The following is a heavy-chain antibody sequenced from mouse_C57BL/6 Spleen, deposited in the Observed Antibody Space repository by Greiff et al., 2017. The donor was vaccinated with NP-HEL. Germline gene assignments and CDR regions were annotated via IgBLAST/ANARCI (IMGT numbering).Heavy chain of an antibody. Sequence: EVQLQHSGPELVKPGASVKISCKASGYSFTGYYMNWVKQSPEKSLEWIGEINPSTGGTTSNQKFKAKATLTVDKSSSTAYMQLKSLTSEDSAVYYCARSPNYYGSDWGQGTTLTVSS. CDR1: GYSFTGYY. CDR3: ARSPNYYGSD. J-gene: IGHJ2*01. D-gene: IGHD1-1*01. CDR2: INPSTGGT. V-gene: IGHV1-42*01.